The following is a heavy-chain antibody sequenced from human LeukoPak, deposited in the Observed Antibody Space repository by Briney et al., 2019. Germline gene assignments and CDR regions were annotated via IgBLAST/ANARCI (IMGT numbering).Heavy chain of an antibody. Sequence: SQTLSLTCAISGDSVSSNSAAWNWIRQSPSRGLEWLGRTYYRSKWYNDYAVSVKSRITINPDTSKNQFSLQLNSVTPEDTAVCYCAREYYDILTGYSNFDYWGQGTLVTVSS. J-gene: IGHJ4*02. D-gene: IGHD3-9*01. CDR3: AREYYDILTGYSNFDY. V-gene: IGHV6-1*01. CDR2: TYYRSKWYN. CDR1: GDSVSSNSAA.